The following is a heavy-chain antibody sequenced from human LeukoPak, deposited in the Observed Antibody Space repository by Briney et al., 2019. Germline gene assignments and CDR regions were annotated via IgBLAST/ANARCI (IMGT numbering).Heavy chain of an antibody. J-gene: IGHJ5*02. D-gene: IGHD6-13*01. Sequence: PSETLSLTCTVSGGSISSGSYYWSWIRQPAGKGLEWIGRIYTSGSTNYNPSLKSRVTISVDTSKNQFSLKLSSVTAADTAVYYCARGYSRSRRWTNWFDPWGQGTLVTVSS. CDR2: IYTSGST. CDR1: GGSISSGSYY. V-gene: IGHV4-61*02. CDR3: ARGYSRSRRWTNWFDP.